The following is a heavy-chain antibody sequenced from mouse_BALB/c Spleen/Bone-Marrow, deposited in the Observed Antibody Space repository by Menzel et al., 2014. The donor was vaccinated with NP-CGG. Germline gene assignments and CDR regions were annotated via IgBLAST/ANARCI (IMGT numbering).Heavy chain of an antibody. V-gene: IGHV14-3*02. CDR1: GFNIKDTY. CDR2: IDPANGNT. Sequence: VQLKQSGAELVKPGASVKLSCTGSGFNIKDTYMHWVKQRPEQGLEWIGRIDPANGNTKYDPKFQGKATITADTSSNTAYLQLSSLTSEDTADYYCASYYRYSFDYWGQGTTLTVSS. J-gene: IGHJ2*01. CDR3: ASYYRYSFDY. D-gene: IGHD2-14*01.